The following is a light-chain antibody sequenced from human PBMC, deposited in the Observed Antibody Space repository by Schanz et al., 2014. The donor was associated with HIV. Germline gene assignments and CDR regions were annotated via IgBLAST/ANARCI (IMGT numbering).Light chain of an antibody. Sequence: EIVLTQSPGTLSLSPGERATLSCRASQSVSSNSLAWYQQKPGQAPRLLISGASTRATGVPARFSGSGSGTEFTLTIGSLQSEDFAVYYCQQYNNWPRTFGQGTKVEIK. CDR1: QSVSSN. J-gene: IGKJ1*01. CDR2: GAS. CDR3: QQYNNWPRT. V-gene: IGKV3-15*01.